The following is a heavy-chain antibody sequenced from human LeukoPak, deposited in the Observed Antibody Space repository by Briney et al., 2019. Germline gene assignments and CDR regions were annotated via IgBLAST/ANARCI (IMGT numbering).Heavy chain of an antibody. J-gene: IGHJ6*03. CDR3: AARAEGGSGSYYNVHPQKYYYYYYMDV. CDR1: GGTFSSYA. Sequence: SVKVSCKASGGTFSSYAISWVRQAPGQGLEWMGGIIPIFGTANYAQKFQGRVTITADKSTSTAYMELSSLRSEDTAVYYCAARAEGGSGSYYNVHPQKYYYYYYMDVWGKGTTVTVSS. CDR2: IIPIFGTA. D-gene: IGHD3-10*01. V-gene: IGHV1-69*06.